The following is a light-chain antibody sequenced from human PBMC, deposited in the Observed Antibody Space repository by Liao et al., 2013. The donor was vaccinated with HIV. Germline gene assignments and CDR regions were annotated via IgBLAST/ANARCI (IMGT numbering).Light chain of an antibody. CDR2: EDD. Sequence: SYELTQPPSVSVSPGQTASITCSGDTLGDKYACWYQQRPRQSPVLVIYEDDKRPSGIPERFSGSNSGNTATLTISGAQAMDEADYYCQAWDIGTGVFGTGTKVTV. J-gene: IGLJ1*01. CDR1: TLGDKY. V-gene: IGLV3-1*01. CDR3: QAWDIGTGV.